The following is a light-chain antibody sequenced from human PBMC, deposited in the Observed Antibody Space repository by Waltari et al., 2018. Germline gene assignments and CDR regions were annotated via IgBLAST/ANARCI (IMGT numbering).Light chain of an antibody. J-gene: IGLJ2*01. V-gene: IGLV1-40*01. CDR3: QSYDTSLNVI. CDR1: SSNIGAGYE. Sequence: QSVLTQPPSVSGAPGERVTISCPGSSSNIGAGYEGHWYQQFPGSAPRFLVYGDTRRPSGVPDRFSGSKSGTSASLAITGLQAEDEAVYYCQSYDTSLNVIFGGGTKVTVV. CDR2: GDT.